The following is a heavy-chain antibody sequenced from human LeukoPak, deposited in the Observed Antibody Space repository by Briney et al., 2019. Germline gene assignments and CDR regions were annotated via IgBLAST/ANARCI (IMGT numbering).Heavy chain of an antibody. CDR3: AREKQWLGIDY. CDR2: IYTSGST. D-gene: IGHD6-19*01. V-gene: IGHV4-4*07. Sequence: AQTLSLTCTVSGGSITSNYWSWIRQPAGKGLEWIGRIYTSGSTNYNPSLKSRVTMSVDTSKNQFSLKLSSVTAADTAVYYCAREKQWLGIDYWGQGTLVTVSS. CDR1: GGSITSNY. J-gene: IGHJ4*02.